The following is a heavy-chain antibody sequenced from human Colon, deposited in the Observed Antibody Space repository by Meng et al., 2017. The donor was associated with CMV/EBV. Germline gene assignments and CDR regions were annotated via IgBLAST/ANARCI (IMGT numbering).Heavy chain of an antibody. Sequence: GGSLRLSCEGSEFSFATYAMAWVRQAPGKGLEWVAGISGNGGSTYYADSVKGRFTISRDNSKNTLYLQMNSLRAEDTAVYYCAKSPIWVAVAGVLHYWGQGTQVTVSS. V-gene: IGHV3-23*01. CDR3: AKSPIWVAVAGVLHY. CDR1: EFSFATYA. D-gene: IGHD6-19*01. J-gene: IGHJ4*02. CDR2: ISGNGGST.